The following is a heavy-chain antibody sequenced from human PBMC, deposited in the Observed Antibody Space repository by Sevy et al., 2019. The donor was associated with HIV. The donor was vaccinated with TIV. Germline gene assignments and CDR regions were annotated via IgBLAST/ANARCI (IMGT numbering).Heavy chain of an antibody. Sequence: SETLSLTCTVSGGSISNSDSYRSWIRQPPGKGLEWIGYIHYTGGTYYNPFLKSRVAMSVDTSEKQFSLKLSSMTEADTAVYYCASKRGYNHGPFDYWGQGTLVTVSS. J-gene: IGHJ4*02. CDR1: GGSISNSDSY. D-gene: IGHD5-12*01. CDR2: IHYTGGT. CDR3: ASKRGYNHGPFDY. V-gene: IGHV4-30-4*02.